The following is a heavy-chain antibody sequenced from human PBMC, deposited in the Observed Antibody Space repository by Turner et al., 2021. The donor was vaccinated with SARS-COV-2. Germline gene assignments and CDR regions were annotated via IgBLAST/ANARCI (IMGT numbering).Heavy chain of an antibody. Sequence: QVQLVESGGGVVQPGRSLRLSCAASGFTFSSYGMHWVRQAPGKGLEWVAVISYDGSNKYYADSVKGRFTISRDNSKNTLYLQMNSLRAEDTAVYYCAKGYSYAHYYGLDVWGQGTTVTVSS. V-gene: IGHV3-30*18. D-gene: IGHD5-18*01. CDR2: ISYDGSNK. CDR1: GFTFSSYG. J-gene: IGHJ6*02. CDR3: AKGYSYAHYYGLDV.